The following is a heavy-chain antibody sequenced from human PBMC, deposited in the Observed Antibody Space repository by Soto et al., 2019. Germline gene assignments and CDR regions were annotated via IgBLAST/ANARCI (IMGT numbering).Heavy chain of an antibody. CDR1: GFTFSSYA. CDR2: ISGSGGSI. V-gene: IGHV3-23*01. CDR3: AKDRYYYDSSGGGYYGMGV. Sequence: EVQLLESGGGLVQPGGSLRLSCAASGFTFSSYAMSWVRQVPGKGLEWVSAISGSGGSIGYADSVKGRFTISRDNAKNSLYLQMNSLRAEDTALYYCAKDRYYYDSSGGGYYGMGVWGQGTTVTVSS. D-gene: IGHD3-22*01. J-gene: IGHJ6*02.